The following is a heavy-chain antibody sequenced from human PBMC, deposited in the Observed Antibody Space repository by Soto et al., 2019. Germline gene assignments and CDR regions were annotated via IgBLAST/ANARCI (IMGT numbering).Heavy chain of an antibody. CDR2: INSYNGDT. D-gene: IGHD5-12*01. CDR1: GYTFTNYA. V-gene: IGHV1-3*04. CDR3: ARDSGYDYWWFDP. Sequence: ASVKVSCKASGYTFTNYAMHWVRQAPGQRLEWMGWINSYNGDTKYAQTCQGRVTMTTDTSTSTAYMELRSLRSDDTAVYYCARDSGYDYWWFDPWGQGTLVTVSS. J-gene: IGHJ5*02.